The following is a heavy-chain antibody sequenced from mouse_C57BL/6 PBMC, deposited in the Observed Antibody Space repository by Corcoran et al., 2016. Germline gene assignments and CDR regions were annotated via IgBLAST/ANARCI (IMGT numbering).Heavy chain of an antibody. J-gene: IGHJ2*01. D-gene: IGHD1-1*01. CDR2: INPNNGGT. V-gene: IGHV1-26*01. CDR1: GYTFTDYY. Sequence: EVQLQQSGPELVKPGASVKISCKASGYTFTDYYMNWVKQSHGKSLEWIGDINPNNGGTSYNQKFKGKATLTVDKSSSTAYMELRSLTSEDSAVYYCARDYGSEGYYFDYWGQGTTLTVSS. CDR3: ARDYGSEGYYFDY.